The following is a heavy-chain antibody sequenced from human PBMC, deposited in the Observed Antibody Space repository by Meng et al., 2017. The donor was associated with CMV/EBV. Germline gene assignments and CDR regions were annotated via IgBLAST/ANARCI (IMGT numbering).Heavy chain of an antibody. CDR3: ARDQGVVPAAIGYYYYGMDV. D-gene: IGHD2-2*01. CDR2: ISSSGSTI. Sequence: GGSLRLSCAASGFTVSSNYMSWVRQAPGKGLEWVSYISSSGSTIYYADSVKGRFTISRDNAKNSLYLQINSLRAEDTAVYYCARDQGVVPAAIGYYYYGMDVWGQGTTVTVSS. J-gene: IGHJ6*02. V-gene: IGHV3-11*01. CDR1: GFTVSSNY.